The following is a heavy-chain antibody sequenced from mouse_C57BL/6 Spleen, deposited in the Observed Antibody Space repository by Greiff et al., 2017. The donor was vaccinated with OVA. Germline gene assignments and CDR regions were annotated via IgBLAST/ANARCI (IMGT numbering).Heavy chain of an antibody. CDR1: GYTFTDYN. Sequence: VQLKASGPELVTPGASVPMSCTASGYTFTDYNMHWVQPSHGTSLEWIGFINPNNGGPSYNQKFKGKATLTVNTSSSTAYMALRSLTSEDSAVYYSARGIYYGNPWCAYWGQGTLGTVSA. CDR2: INPNNGGP. D-gene: IGHD2-1*01. V-gene: IGHV1-22*01. J-gene: IGHJ3*01. CDR3: ARGIYYGNPWCAY.